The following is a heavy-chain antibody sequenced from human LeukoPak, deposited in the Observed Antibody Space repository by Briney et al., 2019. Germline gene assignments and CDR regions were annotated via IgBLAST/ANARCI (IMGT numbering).Heavy chain of an antibody. V-gene: IGHV1-69*01. D-gene: IGHD3-22*01. CDR2: IIPIFGTA. CDR3: ARAFPNYDSSGYYYYYFDY. J-gene: IGHJ4*02. Sequence: ASVKVSCKASGGTFSSYAISWVRQAPGQGLEWMGGIIPIFGTANYAQKFQGRVTITADESTCTAYMELSSLRSEDTAVYYCARAFPNYDSSGYYYYYFDYWGQGTLVTVSS. CDR1: GGTFSSYA.